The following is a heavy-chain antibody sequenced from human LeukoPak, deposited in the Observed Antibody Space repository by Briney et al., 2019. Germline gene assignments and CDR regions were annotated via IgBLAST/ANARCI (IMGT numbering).Heavy chain of an antibody. CDR3: AREDSADTANWFDP. D-gene: IGHD1-26*01. J-gene: IGHJ5*02. Sequence: GASVKVSCKASGYTFTSYGTSWVRQAPGQGLEWMGWISAYNGNTNYAQKLQGRVTMTTDTSTSTAYMELRSLRSDDTAVYYCAREDSADTANWFDPWGQGTLVTVSS. CDR1: GYTFTSYG. V-gene: IGHV1-18*01. CDR2: ISAYNGNT.